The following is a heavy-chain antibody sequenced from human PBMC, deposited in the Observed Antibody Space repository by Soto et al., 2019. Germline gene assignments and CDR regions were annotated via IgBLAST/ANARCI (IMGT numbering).Heavy chain of an antibody. Sequence: QVQLQESGPGLLKPSETLSLTCSVSGGSIANYYWSWIRQPPGKGLEWIGYVYYSGSTNYNPSLKSRVTMSVDTSRNLFSLKLTSVTAADTAMYYCARNPHDYNLRNWFDPWGQGTLVTVSS. J-gene: IGHJ5*02. CDR2: VYYSGST. V-gene: IGHV4-59*01. CDR1: GGSIANYY. CDR3: ARNPHDYNLRNWFDP. D-gene: IGHD4-4*01.